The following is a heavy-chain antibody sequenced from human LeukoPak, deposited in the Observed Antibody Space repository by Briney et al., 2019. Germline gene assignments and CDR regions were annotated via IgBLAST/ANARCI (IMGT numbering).Heavy chain of an antibody. J-gene: IGHJ4*02. CDR3: ARSNHPRYYFDY. V-gene: IGHV4-30-2*01. CDR2: IYHSGST. D-gene: IGHD1-14*01. CDR1: GGSISSGGYS. Sequence: SQTLSLTCAVSGGSISSGGYSWSWIRQPPGKGLEWIGYIYHSGSTYYNPSLKSRVTISVDRSKNQFSMKLSSVTAADTAVYYCARSNHPRYYFDYWGQGTLVTVSS.